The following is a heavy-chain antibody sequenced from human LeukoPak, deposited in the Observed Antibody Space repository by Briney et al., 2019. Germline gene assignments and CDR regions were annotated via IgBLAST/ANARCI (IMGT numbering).Heavy chain of an antibody. Sequence: GGSLRLSCAASGFTFSSYGMHWVRQAPGKGLEWVAFIRYDGSNKYYADSVKGRFTISRDNSKNTLYLQMNSLRAEDTAVYYCARDSGYPRAHGFDIWGQGTMVTVSS. CDR2: IRYDGSNK. CDR3: ARDSGYPRAHGFDI. V-gene: IGHV3-30*02. J-gene: IGHJ3*02. CDR1: GFTFSSYG. D-gene: IGHD3-22*01.